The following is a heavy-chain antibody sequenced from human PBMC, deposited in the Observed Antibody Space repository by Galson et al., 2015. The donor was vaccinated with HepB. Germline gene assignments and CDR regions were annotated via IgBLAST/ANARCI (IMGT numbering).Heavy chain of an antibody. D-gene: IGHD5-12*01. J-gene: IGHJ6*03. CDR1: GYTFTGYY. V-gene: IGHV1-2*04. CDR2: INPNSGGT. CDR3: ARGFVRGYSGYDPTYYYYMDV. Sequence: SVKVSCKASGYTFTGYYMHWVRQAPGQGLEWMGWINPNSGGTNYAQKFQGWVTMTRDTSISTAYMELSRLRSDDTAVYYCARGFVRGYSGYDPTYYYYMDVWGKGTTVTVSS.